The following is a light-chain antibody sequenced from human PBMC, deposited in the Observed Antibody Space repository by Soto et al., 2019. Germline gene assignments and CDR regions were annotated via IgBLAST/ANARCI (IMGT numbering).Light chain of an antibody. CDR2: GAS. CDR3: EYYGNTII. V-gene: IGKV3-15*01. Sequence: IVMTQSPATLSVSPGESATLSCRASQSVSSNLTWYQQKPGQAPRLLIYGASTRATGVPGRFSGSGSGTEFTLTISSLQSEDTAVYYCEYYGNTIIFGGGTKVDI. CDR1: QSVSSN. J-gene: IGKJ4*01.